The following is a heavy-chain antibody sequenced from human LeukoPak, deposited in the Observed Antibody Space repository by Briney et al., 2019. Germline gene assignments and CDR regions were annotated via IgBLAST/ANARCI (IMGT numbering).Heavy chain of an antibody. CDR1: GFTFSSYG. V-gene: IGHV3-33*01. D-gene: IGHD2-21*02. CDR2: IWYDGSNK. Sequence: PGGSLRLSCAASGFTFSSYGMHWVRQAPGKGLEWVAVIWYDGSNKYYADSVKGRFTISRDNSKNTLYLQMSSLRAEDTAVYYCASVPGGDYYFDYWGQGTLVTVSS. J-gene: IGHJ4*02. CDR3: ASVPGGDYYFDY.